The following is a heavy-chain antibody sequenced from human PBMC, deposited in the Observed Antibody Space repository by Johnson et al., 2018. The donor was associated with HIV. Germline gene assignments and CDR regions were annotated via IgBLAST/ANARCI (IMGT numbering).Heavy chain of an antibody. J-gene: IGHJ3*02. Sequence: QVQLVESGGGVVQPGGSRRLSCAAFGFTFSNYGMHWVRLAPGKGLEWVAFLRHAGNNKYYADSVKGRFTIPRDNSKNTLSRQMNSLRVEDTAVYYCARDPLAYDNFWSGSLHAFDIWGQGTKVTVSS. CDR1: GFTFSNYG. D-gene: IGHD3-3*01. CDR2: LRHAGNNK. CDR3: ARDPLAYDNFWSGSLHAFDI. V-gene: IGHV3-30*02.